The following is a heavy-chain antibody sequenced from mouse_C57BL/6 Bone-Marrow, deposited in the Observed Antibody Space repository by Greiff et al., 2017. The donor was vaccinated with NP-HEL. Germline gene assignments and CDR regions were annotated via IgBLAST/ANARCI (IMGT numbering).Heavy chain of an antibody. V-gene: IGHV1-81*01. D-gene: IGHD1-1*01. CDR2: IYPRSGNT. CDR1: GYTFTSYG. J-gene: IGHJ4*01. Sequence: VKLMESGAELARPGASVKLSCKASGYTFTSYGISWVKQRTGQGLEWIGEIYPRSGNTYYNEKFKGKATLTADKSSSTAYMELRSLTSEDSAVYFCARRRYGSSSMDYWGQGTSVTVSS. CDR3: ARRRYGSSSMDY.